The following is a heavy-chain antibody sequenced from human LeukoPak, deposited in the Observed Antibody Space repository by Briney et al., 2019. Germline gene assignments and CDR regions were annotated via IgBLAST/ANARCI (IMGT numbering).Heavy chain of an antibody. Sequence: SDTLSLTCAVSGGSISSVGYSWSWIRQPPGKGLEWIGYIYHSGSTYYNPSLKSRVTISVDRSKNQFSLKLSSVTAADTAVYYCARAVRGVISAGYYFEYWGQGTLVTVSS. V-gene: IGHV4-30-2*01. J-gene: IGHJ4*02. CDR3: ARAVRGVISAGYYFEY. D-gene: IGHD3-10*01. CDR1: GGSISSVGYS. CDR2: IYHSGST.